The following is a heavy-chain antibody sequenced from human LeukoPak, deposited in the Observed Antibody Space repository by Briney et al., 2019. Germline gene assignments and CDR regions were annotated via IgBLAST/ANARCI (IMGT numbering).Heavy chain of an antibody. D-gene: IGHD3-22*01. J-gene: IGHJ5*02. CDR1: GGSISSYY. Sequence: SEILSLTCTVSGGSISSYYWSWIRQPPGKGLEWIGYIYYSGSTNYNPSLKSRVTISVDTSKNQFSLKLSSVTAADTAVYYCARTDSSGYFSWFDPWGQGTLVTVSS. CDR2: IYYSGST. CDR3: ARTDSSGYFSWFDP. V-gene: IGHV4-59*01.